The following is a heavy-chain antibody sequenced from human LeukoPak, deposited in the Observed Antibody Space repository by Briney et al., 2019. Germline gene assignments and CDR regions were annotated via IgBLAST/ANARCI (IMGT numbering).Heavy chain of an antibody. V-gene: IGHV1-2*02. J-gene: IGHJ4*02. Sequence: ASVKVSCKASGYTFTAQYMHWVRQAPGQGLEWMGWINPNNGDTKYAQSFLGRVTMTRDTSTTTAYMELSSLRSDDTAVYFCASYPRSIPTIPFDYWGQGTLVTVSS. D-gene: IGHD2-21*01. CDR3: ASYPRSIPTIPFDY. CDR1: GYTFTAQY. CDR2: INPNNGDT.